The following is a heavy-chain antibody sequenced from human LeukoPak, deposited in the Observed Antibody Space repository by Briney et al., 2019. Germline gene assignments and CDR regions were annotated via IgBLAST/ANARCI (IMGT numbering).Heavy chain of an antibody. CDR3: AKEGSP. V-gene: IGHV3-30*18. J-gene: IGHJ5*02. CDR2: ISFDGSNK. Sequence: GGSLRRSCAASGFTFSSYGMHWVRQAPGKGLEWVAVISFDGSNKFYADSVKGRFTISRDNSKNTLYLQMNSLRAEDTAVYYCAKEGSPWGQGTLVTVSS. CDR1: GFTFSSYG.